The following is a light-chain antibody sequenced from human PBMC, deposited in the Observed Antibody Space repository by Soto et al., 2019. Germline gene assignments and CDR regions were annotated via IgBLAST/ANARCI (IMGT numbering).Light chain of an antibody. V-gene: IGKV3-15*01. CDR2: GAS. CDR1: QSVDIS. Sequence: PGERVILSCRASQSVDISLAWYQQKPGQAPRLLIYGASTRATDTPGTFSGRGSGTEFTLTITSLRPEDFGVYYCQQYRSWPRTLGQGTKVDIK. CDR3: QQYRSWPRT. J-gene: IGKJ1*01.